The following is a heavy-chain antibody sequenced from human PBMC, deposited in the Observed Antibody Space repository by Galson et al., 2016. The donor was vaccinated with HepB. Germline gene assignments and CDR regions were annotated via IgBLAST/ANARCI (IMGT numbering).Heavy chain of an antibody. J-gene: IGHJ4*02. V-gene: IGHV1-18*01. D-gene: IGHD1-26*01. CDR2: ISTSNGNT. CDR1: DYTFPSYG. Sequence: SVKVSCQASDYTFPSYGINWVRQAPGQGLEWMGWISTSNGNTNYAQNFQGRVTMTTDTSTSTVYMELRSLRSDDTAVYYCARIVEPPHYYFDDWGQGTLVTVSS. CDR3: ARIVEPPHYYFDD.